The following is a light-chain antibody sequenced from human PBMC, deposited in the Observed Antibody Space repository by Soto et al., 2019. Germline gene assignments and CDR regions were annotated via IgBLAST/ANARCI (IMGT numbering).Light chain of an antibody. CDR2: EVS. J-gene: IGLJ3*02. Sequence: QSVLTQPASVSGSPGQSITISCTGTSGDVGGYNYVSWYQQHPGKVPRLMIYEVSNRPSGLSNRFSGSKSGNTASLTISGLQAEDEADYYCSSYTSSNTGVFGGGTKLTVL. CDR3: SSYTSSNTGV. V-gene: IGLV2-14*01. CDR1: SGDVGGYNY.